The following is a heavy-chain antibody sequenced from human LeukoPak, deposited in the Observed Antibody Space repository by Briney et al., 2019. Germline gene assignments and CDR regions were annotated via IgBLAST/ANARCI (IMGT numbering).Heavy chain of an antibody. J-gene: IGHJ4*02. CDR2: ISGSGGST. V-gene: IGHV3-23*01. D-gene: IGHD6-25*01. CDR3: ARGTGYNTGRSVDY. Sequence: GGSLRLSCTASGFTFSSYSMTWVRQAPGNGLEWVSVISGSGGSTYYADSVKGRFTISRDNSKNTLYLQVNSLRAEDTAVYYCARGTGYNTGRSVDYWGQGTLVTVSS. CDR1: GFTFSSYS.